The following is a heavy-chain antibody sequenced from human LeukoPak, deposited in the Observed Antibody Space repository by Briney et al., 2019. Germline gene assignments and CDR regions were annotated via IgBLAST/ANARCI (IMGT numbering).Heavy chain of an antibody. CDR3: ARVNYYGSGSLLPVDAFDI. CDR2: IYYSGST. D-gene: IGHD3-10*01. V-gene: IGHV4-39*01. Sequence: SETLSLTCTVTGGSISSSSYYWGWIRQPPGKGLEWIGSIYYSGSTYYNPSLKSRVTISVDTSKNQFSLKLSSVTAADTAVYYCARVNYYGSGSLLPVDAFDIWGQGTMVTVSS. CDR1: GGSISSSSYY. J-gene: IGHJ3*02.